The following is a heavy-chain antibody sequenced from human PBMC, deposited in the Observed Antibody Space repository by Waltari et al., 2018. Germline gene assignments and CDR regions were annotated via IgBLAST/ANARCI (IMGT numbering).Heavy chain of an antibody. D-gene: IGHD6-6*01. CDR3: AHRRKEQLADY. CDR1: GFSLSTSGVC. V-gene: IGHV2-5*01. Sequence: QITLKESGPTLVKPTQTLTLTCTFSGFSLSTSGVCVGWIRQPPGKALEWLALIYWNDDKRYSPSLKSRLTITKDTSKNQVVLTMTNMDPVDTATYYCAHRRKEQLADYWGQGTLVTVSS. CDR2: IYWNDDK. J-gene: IGHJ4*02.